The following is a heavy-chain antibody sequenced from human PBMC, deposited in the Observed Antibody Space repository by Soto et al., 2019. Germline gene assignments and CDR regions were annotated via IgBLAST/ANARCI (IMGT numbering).Heavy chain of an antibody. CDR2: IYHSGST. D-gene: IGHD2-2*01. CDR3: ARLGGYCSGTSCYGYYGMDV. J-gene: IGHJ6*02. Sequence: SETLSLTCAVSGASISSSNWWSWVRQPPGKGLEWIGEIYHSGSTYYNPSLESRVTISVDTSKNQFSLKVSSVTAADTAVYYCARLGGYCSGTSCYGYYGMDVWGQGTTVTVSS. CDR1: GASISSSNW. V-gene: IGHV4-4*02.